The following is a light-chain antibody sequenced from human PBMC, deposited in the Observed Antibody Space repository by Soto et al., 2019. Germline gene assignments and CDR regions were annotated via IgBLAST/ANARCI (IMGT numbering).Light chain of an antibody. CDR1: QSISSW. Sequence: DIQMTQSPSTLSASVGDRVTITCRASQSISSWLAWYQQKPGKAPKLLIYKASSLESGVPSRFSGSGSGTEFTITISSLQPDDFATYYCQQYNSYSLTFGGGTKVEIK. CDR3: QQYNSYSLT. J-gene: IGKJ4*01. CDR2: KAS. V-gene: IGKV1-5*03.